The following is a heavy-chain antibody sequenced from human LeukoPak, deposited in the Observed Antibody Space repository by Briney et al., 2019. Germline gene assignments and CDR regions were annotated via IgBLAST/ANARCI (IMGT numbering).Heavy chain of an antibody. D-gene: IGHD3-3*01. CDR1: AGSISSYY. V-gene: IGHV4-59*01. CDR3: ARSPGITIFGVVITNNWFDP. CDR2: IYYSGST. Sequence: PSGTLSLTCTVSAGSISSYYWSWIRQPPGKGLEWIGYIYYSGSTNYNPSLKSRVTISVDTSKNQFSLKLSSVTAANTAVYYCARSPGITIFGVVITNNWFDPWGQGTLVTVSS. J-gene: IGHJ5*02.